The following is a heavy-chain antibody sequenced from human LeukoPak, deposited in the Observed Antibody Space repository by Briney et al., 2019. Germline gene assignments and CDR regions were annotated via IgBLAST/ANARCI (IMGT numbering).Heavy chain of an antibody. D-gene: IGHD3-3*01. CDR2: INPNSGGT. CDR3: ARGPNFWSGYYLD. Sequence: ASVKVSCKASGYTFTSYGISWVRQAPGQGLEWMGWINPNSGGTNYAQKFQGRVTMTRDTSISTAYMELSRLRSDDTAVYYCARGPNFWSGYYLDWGQGTLVTVSS. V-gene: IGHV1-2*02. J-gene: IGHJ4*02. CDR1: GYTFTSYG.